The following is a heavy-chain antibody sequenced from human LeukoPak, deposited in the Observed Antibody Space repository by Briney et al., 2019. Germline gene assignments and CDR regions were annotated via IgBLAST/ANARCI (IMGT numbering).Heavy chain of an antibody. CDR1: GGSFSGYY. V-gene: IGHV4-34*01. CDR3: ARLPRRYDSSGSLRDV. D-gene: IGHD3-22*01. Sequence: SETLSLTCAVYGGSFSGYYWSWIRQPPGKGLEWIGEINHSGSTNYNPSLKSRVTISVDTSKSQFSLKLSSVTAADTAVYYCARLPRRYDSSGSLRDVWGKGTTVTISS. J-gene: IGHJ6*04. CDR2: INHSGST.